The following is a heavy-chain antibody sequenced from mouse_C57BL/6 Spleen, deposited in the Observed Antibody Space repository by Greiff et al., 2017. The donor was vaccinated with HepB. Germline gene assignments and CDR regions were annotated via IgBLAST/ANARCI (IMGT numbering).Heavy chain of an antibody. CDR1: GFTFSDYY. V-gene: IGHV5-16*01. D-gene: IGHD3-3*01. J-gene: IGHJ2*01. CDR3: ARDSGDRHYFDY. Sequence: EVMLVESEGGLVQPGSSMKLSCTASGFTFSDYYMAWVRQVPEKGLEWVANINYDGSSTYYLDSLKSRFIISRDNAKNILYLQMSSLKSEDTATYYCARDSGDRHYFDYWGQGTTLTVSS. CDR2: INYDGSST.